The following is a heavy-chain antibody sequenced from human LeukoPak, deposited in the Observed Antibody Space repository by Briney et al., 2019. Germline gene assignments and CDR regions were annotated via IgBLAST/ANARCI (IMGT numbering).Heavy chain of an antibody. CDR1: GFSFTAYS. Sequence: PGGSLRVSCAASGFSFTAYSMNWVRQAPGRGLEWISYIGPGGDIYYADSVTGRFTVSRDTAKNSLYLQMNGLRVEDTAVYYCARRFDSWGQGTLVTVSS. CDR2: IGPGGDI. J-gene: IGHJ4*02. CDR3: ARRFDS. V-gene: IGHV3-48*01.